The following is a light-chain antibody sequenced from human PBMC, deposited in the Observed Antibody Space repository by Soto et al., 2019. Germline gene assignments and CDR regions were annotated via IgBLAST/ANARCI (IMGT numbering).Light chain of an antibody. J-gene: IGKJ1*01. Sequence: EILLTQSPGTLSLSPGERATLSCRASQSVSSTYLAWYQQQPGQAPRLLIYGASSRAAGIPDRFSGSVSGTDFTLTISSLQPEDFATYYCQQANSFPWTFGQGTKVEIK. V-gene: IGKV3-20*01. CDR2: GAS. CDR3: QQANSFPWT. CDR1: QSVSSTY.